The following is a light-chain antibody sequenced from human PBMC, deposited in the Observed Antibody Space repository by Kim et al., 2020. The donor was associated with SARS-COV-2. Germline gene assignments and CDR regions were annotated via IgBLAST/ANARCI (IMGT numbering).Light chain of an antibody. CDR2: AAS. J-gene: IGKJ2*01. CDR1: QSISSY. CDR3: QQSYISPYT. Sequence: SASVGDRVTITCRASQSISSYLNWYQQKPGKAPKLLIYAASSLQSGVPSRFSGSESGTDFTLTISSLQPEDFVTYYCQQSYISPYTFGQGTKLEI. V-gene: IGKV1-39*01.